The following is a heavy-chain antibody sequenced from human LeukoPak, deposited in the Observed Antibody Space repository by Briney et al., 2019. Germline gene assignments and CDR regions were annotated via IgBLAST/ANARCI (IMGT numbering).Heavy chain of an antibody. J-gene: IGHJ3*02. CDR2: IYYSGST. V-gene: IGHV4-39*01. CDR1: GGSISSSSYY. Sequence: SETLSLTCTVSGGSISSSSYYWGWIRQPPGKGLEWIGSIYYSGSTYYNPSLKSRVTISVDTSKNQFSLKLSSVTAADTAVYYCARHGHYDILTGYPESGAFDIWGQGTMVTVSS. D-gene: IGHD3-9*01. CDR3: ARHGHYDILTGYPESGAFDI.